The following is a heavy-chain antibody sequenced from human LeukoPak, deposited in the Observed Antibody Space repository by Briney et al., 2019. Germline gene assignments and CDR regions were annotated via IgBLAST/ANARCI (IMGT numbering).Heavy chain of an antibody. CDR3: ARGPARANSSDY. Sequence: GGSLRLSCAASGFTFSSYWMSWVRQAPGEGLEWVAKIKQDGSEKYYVDSVKGRFTISRDDAKNSQYLQMNSLRAEDTAVYYCARGPARANSSDYWGQGTLVIVSS. CDR1: GFTFSSYW. CDR2: IKQDGSEK. V-gene: IGHV3-7*01. J-gene: IGHJ4*02. D-gene: IGHD2/OR15-2a*01.